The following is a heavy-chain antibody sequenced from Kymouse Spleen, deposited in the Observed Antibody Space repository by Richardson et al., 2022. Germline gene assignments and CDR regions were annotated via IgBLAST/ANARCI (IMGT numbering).Heavy chain of an antibody. CDR3: AREGGSDYFDY. CDR1: GGSFSGYY. V-gene: IGHV4-34*01. J-gene: IGHJ4*02. D-gene: IGHD3-16*02. CDR2: INHSGST. Sequence: QVQLQQWGAGLLKPSETLSLTCAVYGGSFSGYYWSWIRQPPGKGLEWIGEINHSGSTNYNPSLKSRVTISVDTSKNQFSLKLSSVTAADTAVYYCAREGGSDYFDYWGQGTLVTVSS.